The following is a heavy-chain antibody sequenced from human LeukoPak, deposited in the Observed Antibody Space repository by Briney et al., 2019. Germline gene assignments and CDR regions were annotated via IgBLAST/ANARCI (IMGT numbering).Heavy chain of an antibody. Sequence: GGSLRLSCAASGFTFSSYAMSRVRQAPGKGLEWVSAISGSGGSTYYADSVKGRFTISRDNSKNTLYLQMNSLRAEDTAVYYCAKDHYGDYEGYFDYWGQGTLVTVSS. D-gene: IGHD4-17*01. V-gene: IGHV3-23*01. CDR1: GFTFSSYA. J-gene: IGHJ4*02. CDR3: AKDHYGDYEGYFDY. CDR2: ISGSGGST.